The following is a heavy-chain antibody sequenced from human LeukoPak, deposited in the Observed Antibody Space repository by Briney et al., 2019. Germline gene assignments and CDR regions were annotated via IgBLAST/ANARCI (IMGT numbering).Heavy chain of an antibody. J-gene: IGHJ4*02. V-gene: IGHV3-23*01. CDR2: ISGSGGST. CDR3: ARGVCSGSYSWSFCSWLGDCFDY. D-gene: IGHD1-26*01. Sequence: PGGSLRLSCAASGFTFSSYAMSWVRQAPGKGLEWVSAISGSGGSTYYADSVKGRFTISRDNSKNTLYLQMNSLRAEDTAVYYCARGVCSGSYSWSFCSWLGDCFDYWGQGTLVTVSS. CDR1: GFTFSSYA.